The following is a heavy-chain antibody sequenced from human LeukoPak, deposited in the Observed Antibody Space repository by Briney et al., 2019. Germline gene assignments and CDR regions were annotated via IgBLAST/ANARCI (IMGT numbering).Heavy chain of an antibody. Sequence: GGSLRLSCAAPGFTFSSNGMHWVRQAPGKGLEWVAVIWYDGSKKYYADSVKGRFTISRDNFKNTLDLQMDSLGAEDTAVYYCAKHVVVVPAARGGFDYWGQGTLVTVSS. J-gene: IGHJ4*02. D-gene: IGHD2-2*01. CDR3: AKHVVVVPAARGGFDY. CDR1: GFTFSSNG. CDR2: IWYDGSKK. V-gene: IGHV3-33*06.